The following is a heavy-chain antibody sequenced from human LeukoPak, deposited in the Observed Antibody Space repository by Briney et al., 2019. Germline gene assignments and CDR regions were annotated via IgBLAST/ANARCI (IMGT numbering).Heavy chain of an antibody. CDR2: INESGRI. Sequence: SETLSLTCAVYGGSFSNYYWSWIRQPPGKGLEWIGEINESGRINYNPSLMSRVTISVDTSKNQFSLRLTSVTARDTAVYYCARRWNYGRNYYIDVWGKGATVSVSS. CDR3: ARRWNYGRNYYIDV. D-gene: IGHD1-7*01. CDR1: GGSFSNYY. V-gene: IGHV4-34*01. J-gene: IGHJ6*03.